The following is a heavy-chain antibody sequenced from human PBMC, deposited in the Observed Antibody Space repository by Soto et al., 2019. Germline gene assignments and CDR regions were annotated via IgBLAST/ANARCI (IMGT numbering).Heavy chain of an antibody. CDR3: APDDYGIFPY. V-gene: IGHV1-2*02. CDR1: GYPFTTYS. J-gene: IGHJ4*02. CDR2: IDPRSGGT. Sequence: HVQLVQSGTEVKKPGASVRVSCMVSGYPFTTYSIHWVRQAPGHGLEWMGGIDPRSGGTVYEQKFQGRVTMTRDTSISTVYMDLSGLTSDDTALYYCAPDDYGIFPYWGQGSLVTVSS. D-gene: IGHD3-10*01.